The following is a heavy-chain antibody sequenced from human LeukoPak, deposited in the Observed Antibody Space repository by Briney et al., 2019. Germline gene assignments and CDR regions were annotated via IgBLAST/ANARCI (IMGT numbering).Heavy chain of an antibody. CDR2: IYHTGSA. CDR3: ARDLMT. CDR1: GGSMNNYY. J-gene: IGHJ4*02. V-gene: IGHV4-59*12. Sequence: SETLSLTCTVSGGSMNNYYWSWIRQSPGKGLEWIGYIYHTGSATYKPSLKSRVTLSLDTSKNQFSLKLSSVTAADTAVYYCARDLMTWGQGTLVTVSS.